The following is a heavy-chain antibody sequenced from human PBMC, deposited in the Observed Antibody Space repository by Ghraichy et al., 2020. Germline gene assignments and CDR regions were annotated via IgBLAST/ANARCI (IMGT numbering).Heavy chain of an antibody. D-gene: IGHD4-11*01. CDR2: TYYRSKWYY. CDR1: GDSVSSNSAA. J-gene: IGHJ4*02. CDR3: ARDDTTVARIGYDW. Sequence: SETLSLTCAISGDSVSSNSAAWSWIRQSPSRGLEWLGRTYYRSKWYYDYAVFVKSRISITSDTSKNQFSLHLSSVTPEDTAVYYCARDDTTVARIGYDWWGQGTLVTVSS. V-gene: IGHV6-1*01.